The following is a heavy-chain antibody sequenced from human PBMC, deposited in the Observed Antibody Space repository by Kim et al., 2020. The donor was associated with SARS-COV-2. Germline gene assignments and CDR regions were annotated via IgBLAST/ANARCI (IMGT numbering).Heavy chain of an antibody. D-gene: IGHD3-16*01. J-gene: IGHJ4*02. CDR1: GGSFSGYY. CDR3: ARINVDYPQTPYY. V-gene: IGHV4-34*01. CDR2: INHSGST. Sequence: SETLSLTCAVYGGSFSGYYWSWIRQPPGKGLEWIGVINHSGSTNYNPSLKSRVTISVDTSKNQFSLKLSSVTAADTAVYYCARINVDYPQTPYYWGQGTQVTVFS.